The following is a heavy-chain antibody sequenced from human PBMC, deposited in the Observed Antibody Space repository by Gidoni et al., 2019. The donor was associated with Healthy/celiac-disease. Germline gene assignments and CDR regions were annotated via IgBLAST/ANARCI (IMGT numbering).Heavy chain of an antibody. CDR3: ASYYYDSGGYYRYYYYYYGMDV. CDR1: GGTFSSYA. Sequence: QVQLVQSGAEVKKPGSSVKVSCKASGGTFSSYAISWLRQAPGQGLEWMGGIIPIFGTANYAQKFQGRVTITADESTSTAYMELSSLRSEDTAVYYCASYYYDSGGYYRYYYYYYGMDVWGQGTTVTVSS. J-gene: IGHJ6*02. D-gene: IGHD3-22*01. V-gene: IGHV1-69*01. CDR2: IIPIFGTA.